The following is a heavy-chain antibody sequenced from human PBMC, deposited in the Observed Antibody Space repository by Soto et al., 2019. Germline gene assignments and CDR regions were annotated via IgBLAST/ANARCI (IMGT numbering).Heavy chain of an antibody. CDR3: ARDSPYDFWSGYTNAFDI. Sequence: SETLSLTCTVSGGSISSRGYYWSWIRQHPGKGLKWIGYIYYSGSTYYNPSLKSRVTISVDTSENQFSLKLSSVTAADTAVYYCARDSPYDFWSGYTNAFDIWGQGTMVTVSS. CDR1: GGSISSRGYY. J-gene: IGHJ3*02. V-gene: IGHV4-31*03. CDR2: IYYSGST. D-gene: IGHD3-3*01.